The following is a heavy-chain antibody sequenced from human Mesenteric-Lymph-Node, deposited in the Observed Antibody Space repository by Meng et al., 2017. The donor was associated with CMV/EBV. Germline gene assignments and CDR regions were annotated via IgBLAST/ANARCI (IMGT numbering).Heavy chain of an antibody. CDR1: GAAVSRYY. CDR3: ARFSATGAYYYGMDV. V-gene: IGHV4-59*02. J-gene: IGHJ6*02. Sequence: ESLKISCPVSGAAVSRYYWSWIRQPPGKGLEYIAFFYDSANTNYSPSLKSRATMSVDASKSQVSLNLYSVSAADTAVYYCARFSATGAYYYGMDVWGQGTTVTVSS. CDR2: FYDSANT. D-gene: IGHD3-10*01.